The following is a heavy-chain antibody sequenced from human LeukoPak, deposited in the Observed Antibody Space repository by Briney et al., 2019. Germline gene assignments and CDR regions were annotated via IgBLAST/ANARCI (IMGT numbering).Heavy chain of an antibody. CDR3: AREVDVVGDSDAFDI. CDR2: IDYSGNA. Sequence: PSQTLSLTCTVSGGSISRTNYYWRWGRQPPGKGLEWIAYIDYSGNAHYSPSLKSRVIIPLDTSKNQFSLMMTSLTAADTAIYYCAREVDVVGDSDAFDIWGQGTMVTVSS. CDR1: GGSISRTNYY. J-gene: IGHJ3*02. D-gene: IGHD2-2*01. V-gene: IGHV4-30-4*08.